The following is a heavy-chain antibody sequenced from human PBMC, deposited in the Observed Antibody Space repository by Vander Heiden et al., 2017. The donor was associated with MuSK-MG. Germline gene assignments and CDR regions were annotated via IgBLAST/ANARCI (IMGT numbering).Heavy chain of an antibody. Sequence: QVQLQESGPGLVQPSTTLSLTCTVSGGSITGPFWSWIRQPAGRGLEWIGRVYSTGSIDYNPSLESRLTMSVDTSKNQISLKLTSVTAADTAVYFCARVMGPVGGFYHDGMDVWGRGTTVTVSS. CDR1: GGSITGPF. V-gene: IGHV4-4*07. CDR3: ARVMGPVGGFYHDGMDV. CDR2: VYSTGSI. D-gene: IGHD6-19*01. J-gene: IGHJ6*02.